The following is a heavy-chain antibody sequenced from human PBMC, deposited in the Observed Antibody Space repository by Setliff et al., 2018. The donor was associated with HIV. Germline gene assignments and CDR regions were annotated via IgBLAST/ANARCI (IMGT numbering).Heavy chain of an antibody. Sequence: LRLSCAASGFTVSSHYMSWVRQAPGKGLEWVSTIYSDGSTYHADSVKGRFTLSRDTSKNTLSLQMNSLRPEDTAVYYCARVRLYNTALDYWGQGTLVTVSS. CDR1: GFTVSSHY. CDR3: ARVRLYNTALDY. J-gene: IGHJ4*02. D-gene: IGHD3-3*01. V-gene: IGHV3-66*02. CDR2: IYSDGST.